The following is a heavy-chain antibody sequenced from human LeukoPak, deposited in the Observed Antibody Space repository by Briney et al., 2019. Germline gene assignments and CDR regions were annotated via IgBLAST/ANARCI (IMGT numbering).Heavy chain of an antibody. D-gene: IGHD4-17*01. J-gene: IGHJ4*02. Sequence: SETLSLTCTVSGGSISDYYWGWLRQAPGKGLEWIGYIYYSGSTNYNPSLKSRGSISLDTSKNQFSLKLSSVTDADTAVYYCASGQGTVTTHWGEGTLVTVSS. CDR1: GGSISDYY. V-gene: IGHV4-59*12. CDR2: IYYSGST. CDR3: ASGQGTVTTH.